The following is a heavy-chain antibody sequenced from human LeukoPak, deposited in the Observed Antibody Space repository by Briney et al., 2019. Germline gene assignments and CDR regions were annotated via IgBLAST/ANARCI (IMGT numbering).Heavy chain of an antibody. J-gene: IGHJ6*03. Sequence: GGSLRLSCAASGFSVSSNFMSWVRQAPGKGLEWVSVNYSGGTTYYADSVKGRFTISRENSKNTLSLQMNNLRAEDTAVYYCARDGYGNNYMDVWGKGTTVTVSS. CDR3: ARDGYGNNYMDV. CDR2: NYSGGTT. V-gene: IGHV3-53*01. D-gene: IGHD1-1*01. CDR1: GFSVSSNF.